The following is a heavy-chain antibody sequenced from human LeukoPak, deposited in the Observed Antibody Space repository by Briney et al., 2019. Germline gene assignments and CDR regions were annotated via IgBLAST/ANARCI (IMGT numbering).Heavy chain of an antibody. V-gene: IGHV3-48*03. CDR2: ISTSGSTV. Sequence: GGSLRLSCAASGFTFSSYEMNWVRQAPGKGLEWVSYISTSGSTVYYADSVKGRSTISRDNAKNSLYLQMNSLRAEDTAVYYCARALSPYYFDSSGPAWGHWGQGTLVTVSS. J-gene: IGHJ4*02. CDR1: GFTFSSYE. CDR3: ARALSPYYFDSSGPAWGH. D-gene: IGHD3-22*01.